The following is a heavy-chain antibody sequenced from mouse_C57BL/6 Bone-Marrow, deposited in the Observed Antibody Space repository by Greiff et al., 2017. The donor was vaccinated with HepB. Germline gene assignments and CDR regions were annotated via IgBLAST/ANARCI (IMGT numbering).Heavy chain of an antibody. J-gene: IGHJ1*03. V-gene: IGHV3-6*01. CDR1: GYSITSGYY. CDR2: ISYDGSN. Sequence: DVQLVESGPGLVKPSQSLSLTCSVTGYSITSGYYWNWIRQFPGNKLEWMGYISYDGSNNYNPSLKNRISITRDTSKNQFFLKLNSVTTEDTATYYCARDQVYYGSSYGYFDVWGTGTTVTVSS. D-gene: IGHD1-1*01. CDR3: ARDQVYYGSSYGYFDV.